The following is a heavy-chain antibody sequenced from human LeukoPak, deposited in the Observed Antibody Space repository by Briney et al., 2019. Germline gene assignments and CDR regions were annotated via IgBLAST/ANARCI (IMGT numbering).Heavy chain of an antibody. CDR1: GGSFSGYY. J-gene: IGHJ5*02. V-gene: IGHV4-34*01. Sequence: SETLSLTCAVYGGSFSGYYWSWIRQPPGKGLEWIGEINYSGSTNYNPSLKSRVTISVDTSMNQFSLKLSSVTAADTAVYYCARRGFDPWGQGTLVTVSS. CDR2: INYSGST. CDR3: ARRGFDP.